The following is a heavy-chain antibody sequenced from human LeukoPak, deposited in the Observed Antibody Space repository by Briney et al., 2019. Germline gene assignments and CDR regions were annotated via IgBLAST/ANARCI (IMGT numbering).Heavy chain of an antibody. Sequence: PGGSLRLSCAASGFTFSSYAMSWVRQAPGKGLEWVSAISGSGGSTYYADSVKGRFTISRDNSKNTLYLQMNSLRAEDTAVYYCAKDWRYYYGSELDYWGQGTLVTVPS. D-gene: IGHD3-10*01. J-gene: IGHJ4*02. CDR1: GFTFSSYA. V-gene: IGHV3-23*01. CDR3: AKDWRYYYGSELDY. CDR2: ISGSGGST.